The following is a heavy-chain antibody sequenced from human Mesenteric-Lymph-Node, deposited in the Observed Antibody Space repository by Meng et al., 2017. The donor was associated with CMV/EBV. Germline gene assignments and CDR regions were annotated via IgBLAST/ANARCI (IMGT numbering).Heavy chain of an antibody. J-gene: IGHJ4*02. V-gene: IGHV3-30*04. Sequence: GESLKISCAASAFTFSTYAMHWVRQAPGKGLEWVAFISYDGSNKFYADSVMGRFTISRDNSDNTLSLQMSSLRADDTGVYYCAKDLGSRGIGATNDYWGQGTLVTVSS. CDR3: AKDLGSRGIGATNDY. D-gene: IGHD6-13*01. CDR1: AFTFSTYA. CDR2: ISYDGSNK.